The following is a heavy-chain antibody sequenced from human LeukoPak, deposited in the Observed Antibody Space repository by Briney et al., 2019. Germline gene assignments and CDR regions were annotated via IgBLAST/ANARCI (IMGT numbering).Heavy chain of an antibody. V-gene: IGHV3-11*05. CDR2: ISSSSSYT. J-gene: IGHJ4*02. CDR1: GFTFSDYY. D-gene: IGHD6-19*01. Sequence: PGGSLRLSSAASGFTFSDYYMSWIRQAPGKGLEWVSFISSSSSYTNYADSVKGRFTISRDNAKNSLYLQVNSLRAEDTAVYYCARDFKAVAGTSHEVFDYWGQGTLVTVSS. CDR3: ARDFKAVAGTSHEVFDY.